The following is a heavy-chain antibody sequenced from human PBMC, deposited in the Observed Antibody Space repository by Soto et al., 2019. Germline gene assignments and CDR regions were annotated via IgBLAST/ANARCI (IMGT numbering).Heavy chain of an antibody. CDR3: ARDNGYYDSSGYVAFDY. D-gene: IGHD3-22*01. V-gene: IGHV4-61*01. CDR2: IYYSGST. Sequence: QVQLQESGPGLVKPSETLSLTCTVSGGSVSSGSYYWSWIRQPPGKGLEWIGYIYYSGSTNYNPSLKSRVTISVDTSKNQFSLKLSSVTAADTAVYYCARDNGYYDSSGYVAFDYWGQGTLVTVSS. J-gene: IGHJ4*02. CDR1: GGSVSSGSYY.